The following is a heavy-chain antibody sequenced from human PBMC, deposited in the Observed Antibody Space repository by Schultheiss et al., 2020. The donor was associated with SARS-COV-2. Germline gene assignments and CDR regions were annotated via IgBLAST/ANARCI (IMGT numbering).Heavy chain of an antibody. Sequence: SETLSLTCAVYGGSFSGYYWSWIRQPPGKGLEWIGNIYYSGSTYYNPSLKSRVTISVDTSKNQFSLKLSSVTAADTAVYYCAGGTLDCSSTSCPNGYYYYYGMDVWGQGTTVTVSS. CDR1: GGSFSGYY. CDR3: AGGTLDCSSTSCPNGYYYYYGMDV. CDR2: IYYSGST. J-gene: IGHJ6*02. V-gene: IGHV4-34*09. D-gene: IGHD2-2*01.